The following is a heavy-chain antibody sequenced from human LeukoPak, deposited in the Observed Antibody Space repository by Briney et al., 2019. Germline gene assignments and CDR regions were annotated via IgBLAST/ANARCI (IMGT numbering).Heavy chain of an antibody. CDR2: INWNGGST. J-gene: IGHJ4*02. Sequence: GGSLRLSCAASGFTFDDYGMSWVRQAPGKGLEWVSGINWNGGSTGYSDSVKGRFTISRDNAKNSLYLQMDSLRAEDTALYYCGRDLSGWYGPDYWGQGTLVTVSS. CDR3: GRDLSGWYGPDY. V-gene: IGHV3-20*04. D-gene: IGHD6-19*01. CDR1: GFTFDDYG.